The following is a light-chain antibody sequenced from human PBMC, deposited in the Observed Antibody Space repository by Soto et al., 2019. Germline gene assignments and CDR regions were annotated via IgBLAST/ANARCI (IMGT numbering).Light chain of an antibody. CDR3: QQYNNWPPAYT. CDR1: QRIRSN. CDR2: GAS. Sequence: EIVMTQSPATLSVSPGDSATLSCRASQRIRSNFAWYQQKGGQPPTLLSYGASTRATGITQRLSGSGSGTDFTLPISSLQSEDFAVYYCQQYNNWPPAYTFGQGTRVESK. V-gene: IGKV3-15*01. J-gene: IGKJ2*01.